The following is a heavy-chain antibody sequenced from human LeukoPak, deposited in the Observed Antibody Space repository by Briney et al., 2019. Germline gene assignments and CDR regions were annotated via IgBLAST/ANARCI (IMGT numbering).Heavy chain of an antibody. CDR1: GYTFTGYY. V-gene: IGHV1-2*02. J-gene: IGHJ5*02. CDR2: INPNSGGT. CDR3: ARVTPYYYDSSGYLT. D-gene: IGHD3-22*01. Sequence: ASVKVSCKASGYTFTGYYMHWVRQAPGQGLEWMGWINPNSGGTNYAQKFQGRVTMTRDTSISTAYMELSRLRSDDTAVYYCARVTPYYYDSSGYLTWGQGTLVTVSS.